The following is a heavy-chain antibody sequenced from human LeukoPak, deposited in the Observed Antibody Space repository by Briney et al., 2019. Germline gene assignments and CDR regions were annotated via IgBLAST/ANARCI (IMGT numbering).Heavy chain of an antibody. J-gene: IGHJ3*01. CDR2: IYYSGST. CDR3: ARDGGHYDSTGYDAFDV. V-gene: IGHV4-59*11. CDR1: GGSISSRY. Sequence: SETLSLTCTVSGGSISSRYWNWIRQPPGKGLEWIGYIYYSGSTTYNPSLNSRVTISVDTSKNQFSLKLSSVTAADTAVYYCARDGGHYDSTGYDAFDVWGQGTMVTVSS. D-gene: IGHD3-22*01.